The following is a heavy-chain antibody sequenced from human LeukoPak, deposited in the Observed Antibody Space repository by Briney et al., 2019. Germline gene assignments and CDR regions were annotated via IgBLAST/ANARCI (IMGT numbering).Heavy chain of an antibody. Sequence: ASVKVSCKASGYTFTSYGISWVRQAPGLGLEWMGWISAYNGNTNYAQKLQGRVTMTTDTSTSTAYMELRSLRSDDTAVYYCARGRCSSSCSNWFDPWGQGTLVTVSS. V-gene: IGHV1-18*01. J-gene: IGHJ5*02. CDR2: ISAYNGNT. CDR1: GYTFTSYG. CDR3: ARGRCSSSCSNWFDP. D-gene: IGHD6-13*01.